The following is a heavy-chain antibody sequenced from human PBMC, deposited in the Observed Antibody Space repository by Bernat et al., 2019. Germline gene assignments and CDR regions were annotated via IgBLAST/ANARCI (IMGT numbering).Heavy chain of an antibody. J-gene: IGHJ4*02. D-gene: IGHD6-6*01. CDR1: GFSFSSFG. CDR2: IWSDGRNE. Sequence: QVQLVESGGGVVQPGRSLRLSCAASGFSFSSFGMHWVRQAPGKGLEWVAVIWSDGRNEYYADSVKGRLTISRDNSKNTLYLQMNSLRAEDTAVYYCARYTHGSSKLDCWGQGTLVTVSS. CDR3: ARYTHGSSKLDC. V-gene: IGHV3-33*01.